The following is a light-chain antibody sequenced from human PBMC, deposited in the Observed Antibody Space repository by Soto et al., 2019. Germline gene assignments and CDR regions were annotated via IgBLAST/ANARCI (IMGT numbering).Light chain of an antibody. CDR3: QQYNSFST. CDR2: KTS. V-gene: IGKV1-5*03. CDR1: QTISNW. Sequence: DIQMTQYPSTLSASVVSRVTITCRATQTISNWLAWYQQKPGKAPKLLIYKTSTLETGVPSRFSGSGSGTEFTLTITSLQPDDFAIYYCQQYNSFSTFGQGTKVDI. J-gene: IGKJ1*01.